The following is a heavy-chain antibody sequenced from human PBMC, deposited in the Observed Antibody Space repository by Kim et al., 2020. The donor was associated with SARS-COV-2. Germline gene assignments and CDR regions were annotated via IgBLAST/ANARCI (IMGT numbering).Heavy chain of an antibody. V-gene: IGHV3-23*01. CDR3: AKENVLLWFGEPVDVFDP. J-gene: IGHJ5*01. CDR2: ISGSGGST. CDR1: GFTFSSNA. Sequence: GGSLRLSCAASGFTFSSNAMSWVRQAPGKGLEWVSSISGSGGSTYYADSVKGRFTISRDNSKNTLYLQMNSLRAEDTAGYYCAKENVLLWFGEPVDVFDPLGQGTLVTVSS. D-gene: IGHD3-10*01.